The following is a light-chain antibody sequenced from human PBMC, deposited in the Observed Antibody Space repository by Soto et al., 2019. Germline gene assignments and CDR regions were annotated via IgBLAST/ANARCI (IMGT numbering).Light chain of an antibody. CDR3: QQYNNWPRT. Sequence: EIVLTQSPGTLSLSPGQRATLSCRASQSVSTSLAWYQHKPGQAPRLLIYDASDRATGIPGRFSGSGSGTDFTLTITSLEPEDFAVYYCQQYNNWPRTFGQGTKVDIK. CDR2: DAS. V-gene: IGKV3-11*01. J-gene: IGKJ1*01. CDR1: QSVSTS.